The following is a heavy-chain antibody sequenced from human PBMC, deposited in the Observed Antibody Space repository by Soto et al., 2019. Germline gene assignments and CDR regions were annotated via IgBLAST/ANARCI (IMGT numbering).Heavy chain of an antibody. Sequence: PGGSLRLSCVGSGFTFSSNGMTWVRQAPGKGLEWVGNIRQDGSEKNYVDSVKGRFTISRDNAKNSLYLQMNSLRAEDTAVYYCAREIVVARGANYFDSWGRGT. CDR2: IRQDGSEK. D-gene: IGHD2-2*01. V-gene: IGHV3-7*04. J-gene: IGHJ4*02. CDR1: GFTFSSNG. CDR3: AREIVVARGANYFDS.